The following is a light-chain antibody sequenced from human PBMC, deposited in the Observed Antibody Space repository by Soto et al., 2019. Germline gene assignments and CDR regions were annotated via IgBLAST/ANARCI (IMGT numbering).Light chain of an antibody. J-gene: IGLJ1*01. V-gene: IGLV1-40*01. CDR3: QSFDSSLRGV. Sequence: QAVVTQPPSVSGAPGQRVTISCTGSSSDIGAGYDVHWYQQLPGTAPKLLIYGNSNRPSGVPDRFSGSKSGTSASLAITGLQAEDEAHYYCQSFDSSLRGVFGIGTKLTVL. CDR1: SSDIGAGYD. CDR2: GNS.